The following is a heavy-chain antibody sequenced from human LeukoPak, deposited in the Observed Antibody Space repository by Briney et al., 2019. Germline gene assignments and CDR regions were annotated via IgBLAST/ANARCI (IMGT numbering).Heavy chain of an antibody. Sequence: GASVKVSCRASGYTFTNNGISWVRQAPGQGLEWMGGIIPIFGTANYAQKFQGRVTITADESTSTAYMELSSLRSEDTAVYYCARDLIVVVPAAIRYYYYGMDVWGQGTTVTVSS. CDR3: ARDLIVVVPAAIRYYYYGMDV. CDR2: IIPIFGTA. V-gene: IGHV1-69*13. D-gene: IGHD2-2*01. J-gene: IGHJ6*02. CDR1: GYTFTNNG.